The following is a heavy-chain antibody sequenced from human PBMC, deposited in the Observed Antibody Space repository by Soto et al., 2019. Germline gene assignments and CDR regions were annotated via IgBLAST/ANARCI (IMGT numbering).Heavy chain of an antibody. CDR1: GLTFSSYP. CDR2: ISYDGSNK. J-gene: IGHJ4*02. Sequence: LRLSCVASGLTFSSYPMHWVRQAPGKGLEWVAVISYDGSNKYYADSVKGRFTISRDNSKNTLYLQMNSLRAEDTAVYYCARGYCTSTTCPGGYWGQGTLVTVSS. V-gene: IGHV3-30-3*01. CDR3: ARGYCTSTTCPGGY. D-gene: IGHD2-2*01.